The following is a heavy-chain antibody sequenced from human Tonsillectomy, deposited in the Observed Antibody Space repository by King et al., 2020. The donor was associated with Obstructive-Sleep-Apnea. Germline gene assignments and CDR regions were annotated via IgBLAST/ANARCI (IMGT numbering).Heavy chain of an antibody. CDR2: ISDDGRNK. V-gene: IGHV3-30*18. CDR3: AKESGYCSGGSCYPYY. Sequence: QLVQSGGGVVQPGRSLTLSCAASGFTFSNYGMHWVRQAPGKGLEWVAVISDDGRNKYYGDSVKGRFTISRNNSKTTLILQVNSLRAEDTAVYYCAKESGYCSGGSCYPYYWGQGTLVTVSS. J-gene: IGHJ4*02. D-gene: IGHD2-15*01. CDR1: GFTFSNYG.